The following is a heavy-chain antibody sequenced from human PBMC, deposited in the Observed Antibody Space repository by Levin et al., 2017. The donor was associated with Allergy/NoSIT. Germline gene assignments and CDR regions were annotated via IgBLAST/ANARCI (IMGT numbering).Heavy chain of an antibody. J-gene: IGHJ5*02. CDR3: ATVSPSTVGLADL. CDR1: GFTFSNYA. CDR2: ISGRAENT. Sequence: HAGGSLRLSCVASGFTFSNYAMTWVRQAPGKGLEWVSAISGRAENTYYADSVKGRFTVSRDDSRSTLSLQMTSLRVEDTAIYYCATVSPSTVGLADLWGQGTLVTVSS. V-gene: IGHV3-23*01. D-gene: IGHD1-26*01.